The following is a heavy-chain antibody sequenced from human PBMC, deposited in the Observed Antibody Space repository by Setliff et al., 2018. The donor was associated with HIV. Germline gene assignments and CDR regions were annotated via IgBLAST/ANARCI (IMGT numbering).Heavy chain of an antibody. D-gene: IGHD4-17*01. V-gene: IGHV3-21*01. J-gene: IGHJ6*03. Sequence: GGSLRLSCTASGFTFSSSAMSWVRQAPGKGLEWVSSISGSSSYWKYADSVKGRFTISRDNAKNSLFLQMNSLRAEDTAVYYCAREIRAGDYPPYNYYFYMDVWGKGTTVTVSS. CDR1: GFTFSSSA. CDR2: ISGSSSYW. CDR3: AREIRAGDYPPYNYYFYMDV.